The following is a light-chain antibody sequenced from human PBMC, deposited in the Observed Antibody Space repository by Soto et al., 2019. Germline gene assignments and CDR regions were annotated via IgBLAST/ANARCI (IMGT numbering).Light chain of an antibody. Sequence: QSVLTQPPSVSAAPGQKVTISCSGSSSNIGKNYVSWFQQVPGTAPTLLTYDNNKRPSGIPDRISGSRSGTSATLDITGLQSGDEADYYCGAWDSSLRVVVFGGGTKLTVL. CDR1: SSNIGKNY. CDR3: GAWDSSLRVVV. J-gene: IGLJ2*01. V-gene: IGLV1-51*01. CDR2: DNN.